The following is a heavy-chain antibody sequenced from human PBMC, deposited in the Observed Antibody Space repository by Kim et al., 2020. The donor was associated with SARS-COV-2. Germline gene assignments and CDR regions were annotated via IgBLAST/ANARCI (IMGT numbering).Heavy chain of an antibody. CDR3: ASLLMGY. D-gene: IGHD3-10*01. V-gene: IGHV3-48*03. Sequence: SSGSTIYYADSVKGRFTISRDNAKNSLYLQMNSLRAEDTAVYYCASLLMGYWGQGTLVTVSS. J-gene: IGHJ4*02. CDR2: SSGSTI.